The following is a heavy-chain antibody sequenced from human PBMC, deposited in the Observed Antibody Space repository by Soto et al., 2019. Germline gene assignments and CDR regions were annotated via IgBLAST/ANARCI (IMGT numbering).Heavy chain of an antibody. Sequence: GGSXRLSCAASGFTFSSYAMSWVRQAPGKGLEWVSAISGSGGSTYYADSVKGRFTISRDNSKNTLYLQMNSLRAEDTAVYYCSKVLDYYDTSSYSNHAFYIWGQGTMVTVSS. J-gene: IGHJ3*02. CDR2: ISGSGGST. CDR3: SKVLDYYDTSSYSNHAFYI. CDR1: GFTFSSYA. V-gene: IGHV3-23*01. D-gene: IGHD3-22*01.